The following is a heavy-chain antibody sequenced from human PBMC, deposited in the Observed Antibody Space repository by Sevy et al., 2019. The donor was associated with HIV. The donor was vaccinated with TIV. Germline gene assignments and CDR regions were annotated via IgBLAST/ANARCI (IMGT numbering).Heavy chain of an antibody. D-gene: IGHD6-19*01. V-gene: IGHV6-1*01. CDR3: ARQKNSGFDV. CDR1: GDSVSRTDVA. CDR2: TWYGSKWYN. J-gene: IGHJ3*01. Sequence: KQSQTLSLTCAISGDSVSRTDVAWNWIRQSPSRGLEWLGRTWYGSKWYNDYAISVKSRLTINPDTTRNQVSLHLSSVTPEDTAVYYCARQKNSGFDVWGQGTVVTVSS.